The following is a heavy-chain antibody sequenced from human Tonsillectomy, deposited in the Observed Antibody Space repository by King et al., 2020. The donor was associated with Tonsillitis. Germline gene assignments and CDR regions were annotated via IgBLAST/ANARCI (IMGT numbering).Heavy chain of an antibody. CDR1: GFIFSNFG. CDR3: AKGQDLLTAYPPDY. CDR2: IRYDGSKK. D-gene: IGHD3-9*01. V-gene: IGHV3-30*02. Sequence: VQLVESGGGVVQPGGSLRLSCAASGFIFSNFGMHWVRQAPGKGLEWVAFIRYDGSKKYYADSVKGRFTISRDNSKNTLYLQMNSLRAEDTAVYYCAKGQDLLTAYPPDYWGQGTLVTVSS. J-gene: IGHJ4*02.